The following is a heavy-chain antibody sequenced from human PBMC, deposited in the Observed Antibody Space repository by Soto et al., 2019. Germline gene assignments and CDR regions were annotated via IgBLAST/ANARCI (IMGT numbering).Heavy chain of an antibody. J-gene: IGHJ4*02. CDR2: INHSGST. CDR1: VGSFSVYY. V-gene: IGHV4-34*01. Sequence: PSEALAVTCAVYVGSFSVYYWSWIRQPPGKGLEWIGEINHSGSTNYNPSLKSRVTISVDTSKNQFSLKLSSVTAADTAVYYCERGPKLNYWGQGTMVTVSS. CDR3: ERGPKLNY.